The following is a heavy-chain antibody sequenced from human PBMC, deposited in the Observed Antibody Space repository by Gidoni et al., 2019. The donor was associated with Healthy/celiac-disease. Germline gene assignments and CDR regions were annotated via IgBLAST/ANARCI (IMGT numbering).Heavy chain of an antibody. CDR1: GFTFSTAW. CDR3: TTVFVGWGY. V-gene: IGHV3-15*01. CDR2: IKSKTAGGTT. D-gene: IGHD6-19*01. Sequence: EVQLVESGGGWVKPGGSLRLSWAASGFTFSTAWMSWVGQAPGKGLEWVGRIKSKTAGGTTDYASPVKGRFTISRDDSKNTLYLQMNSLKTEDSAVYYCTTVFVGWGYWGQGTLVTVSS. J-gene: IGHJ4*02.